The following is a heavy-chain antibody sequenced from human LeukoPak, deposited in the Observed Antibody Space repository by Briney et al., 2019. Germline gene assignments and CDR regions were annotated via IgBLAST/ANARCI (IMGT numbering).Heavy chain of an antibody. Sequence: PGGSLRLSCAASGFTFSSYGMHWVRQAPGKGLEWVAVISYDGSNKYYADSVKGRFTISRDNSKNTLYLQMNSLRAEDTAVYYCAKVPSRTHQHYDYWGQGTLVTVSS. CDR1: GFTFSSYG. CDR2: ISYDGSNK. J-gene: IGHJ4*02. V-gene: IGHV3-30*18. D-gene: IGHD2-2*01. CDR3: AKVPSRTHQHYDY.